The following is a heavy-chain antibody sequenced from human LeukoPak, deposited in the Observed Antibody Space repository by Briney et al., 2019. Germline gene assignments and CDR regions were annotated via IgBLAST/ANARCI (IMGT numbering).Heavy chain of an antibody. D-gene: IGHD2-21*01. CDR3: ASLIVCGTDGGCYKGHLY. CDR1: GYSISSGYY. V-gene: IGHV4-38-2*02. CDR2: IYHSGST. J-gene: IGHJ4*02. Sequence: PSETLSLTCTVSGYSISSGYYWTWIRQPPGKGLEWIGGIYHSGSTYNNPSLSSRVTMSIDTSKSQFSLRVNSVTAADSAVYYCASLIVCGTDGGCYKGHLYSGQGTLVTVSS.